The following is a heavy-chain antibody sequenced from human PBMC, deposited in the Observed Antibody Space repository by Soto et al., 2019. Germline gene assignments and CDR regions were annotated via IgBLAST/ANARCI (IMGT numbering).Heavy chain of an antibody. J-gene: IGHJ6*02. CDR1: GGSIISGDYY. D-gene: IGHD3-9*01. Sequence: SETLSLTCTVSGGSIISGDYYWIWIRQPPGKGLEWIGYIYYSGSTYYNPSLKSRVTISVDTSKNQFSLKLSSVTAADTTVYYCARDYFGPYYYYGMDVWGQGTTVTVSS. CDR2: IYYSGST. V-gene: IGHV4-30-4*02. CDR3: ARDYFGPYYYYGMDV.